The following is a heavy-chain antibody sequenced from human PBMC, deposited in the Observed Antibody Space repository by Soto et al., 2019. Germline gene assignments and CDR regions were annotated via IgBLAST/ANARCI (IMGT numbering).Heavy chain of an antibody. V-gene: IGHV1-3*02. CDR2: SNAGNGNT. Sequence: GASVKVSCKASGYTFTSYAMHWVRQAPGQRLEWMGWSNAGNGNTKYSQEFQGRVTITRDTSASTAYMELSSLRSEDMAVYYCAREPVNAFYPGLNAFDIWGQGTMVTVSS. CDR1: GYTFTSYA. J-gene: IGHJ3*02. CDR3: AREPVNAFYPGLNAFDI. D-gene: IGHD3-3*01.